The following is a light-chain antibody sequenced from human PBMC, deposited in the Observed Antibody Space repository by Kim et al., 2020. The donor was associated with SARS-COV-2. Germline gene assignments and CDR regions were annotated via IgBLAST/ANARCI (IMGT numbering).Light chain of an antibody. J-gene: IGKJ1*01. CDR1: QTIGSN. CDR3: QQYKNWPPWT. CDR2: GAS. Sequence: EIVMTQSPATLSVSPGERATLSCRASQTIGSNLAWYQQKPGQAPRLLIYGASTRATAIPGRFSCSGSGTEFTLTISSLQSEDFAVYYCQQYKNWPPWTFGPGTKVEIK. V-gene: IGKV3-15*01.